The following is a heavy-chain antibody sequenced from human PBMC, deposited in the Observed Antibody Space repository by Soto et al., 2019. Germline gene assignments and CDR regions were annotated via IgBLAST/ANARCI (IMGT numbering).Heavy chain of an antibody. J-gene: IGHJ4*01. CDR3: KLTRRRGTLFAY. CDR2: VYHSGST. V-gene: IGHV4-4*02. CDR1: GGSISTSNW. D-gene: IGHD1-1*01. Sequence: QVQLQESGPGLVKPSGTLSLTCAVSGGSISTSNWWSWVRQPPGKGLEWIGEVYHSGSTNYNPSFKSPFXXXVXXPKHQFSLKLNSVPVADTALFYCKLTRRRGTLFAYWGHGSLVTVSS.